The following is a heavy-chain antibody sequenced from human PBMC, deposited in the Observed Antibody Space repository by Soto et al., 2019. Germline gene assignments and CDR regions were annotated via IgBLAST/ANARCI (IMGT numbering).Heavy chain of an antibody. D-gene: IGHD5-18*01. Sequence: EVQLVESGGGLVKPGGSLRLSCAASGFTFSSNSMNWVRQAPGKGLEWVSSISSSSSYIYYADSVKGRFTISRDNAKYSLYLQMNSLRAEDTAVYYCARDRFGVDTVFDYWGQGILVTVSS. J-gene: IGHJ4*02. CDR1: GFTFSSNS. CDR3: ARDRFGVDTVFDY. CDR2: ISSSSSYI. V-gene: IGHV3-21*01.